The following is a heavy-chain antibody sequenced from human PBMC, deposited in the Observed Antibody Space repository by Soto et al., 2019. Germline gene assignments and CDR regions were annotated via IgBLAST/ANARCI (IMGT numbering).Heavy chain of an antibody. V-gene: IGHV1-18*01. J-gene: IGHJ6*02. CDR3: ARDINVAGTYYYYGMDV. Sequence: QVQLVQSGAEVKKPGASVKVSCKASGYTFTSYGISWVRQAPGQGLEWMGWISAYNGNTNYAQKLQGRVTMTTDTSTSTAYMELRSLRSDDTAVYYCARDINVAGTYYYYGMDVWGQGTTVTVSS. CDR1: GYTFTSYG. CDR2: ISAYNGNT. D-gene: IGHD6-19*01.